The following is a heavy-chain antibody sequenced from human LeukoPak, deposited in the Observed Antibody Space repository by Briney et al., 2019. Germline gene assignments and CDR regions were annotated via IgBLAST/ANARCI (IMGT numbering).Heavy chain of an antibody. J-gene: IGHJ4*02. CDR3: ARDPLNYDSSGFPIDY. CDR1: GGTFSSYA. V-gene: IGHV1-69*13. Sequence: GASVKVSCKASGGTFSSYAISWVRQDPGQGLEWMGGIIPIFGTANYAQKFQGRVTITADESTSTAYMELSSLRSEDTAVYYCARDPLNYDSSGFPIDYWGQGTLVTVSS. CDR2: IIPIFGTA. D-gene: IGHD3-22*01.